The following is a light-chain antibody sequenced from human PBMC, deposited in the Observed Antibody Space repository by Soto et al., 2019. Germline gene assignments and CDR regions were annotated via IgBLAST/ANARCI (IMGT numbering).Light chain of an antibody. Sequence: QSALTQPASVSGSPGQSITISCTGTSSDVGGYNYVSWYQQHPVKAPKLMIYDVSNRPSGVSNRFSGSKSGNTASLTISGLQAEDEADYYCCSYAGSSTVIFGGGTKLTVL. V-gene: IGLV2-14*01. CDR2: DVS. CDR3: CSYAGSSTVI. J-gene: IGLJ2*01. CDR1: SSDVGGYNY.